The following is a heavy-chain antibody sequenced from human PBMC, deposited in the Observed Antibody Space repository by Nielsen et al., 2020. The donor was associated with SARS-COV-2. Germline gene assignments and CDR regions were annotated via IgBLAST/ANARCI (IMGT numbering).Heavy chain of an antibody. J-gene: IGHJ4*02. D-gene: IGHD5-18*01. CDR3: AKLPGRGRGYSYGDVGY. CDR2: ISYDGSNK. CDR1: GFTFSSYA. Sequence: GGPLRLSCAASGFTFSSYAMHWVRQAPGKGLEWVAVISYDGSNKYYADSVKGRFTISRDNSKNTLYLQMNSLRAEDTAVYYCAKLPGRGRGYSYGDVGYWGQGTLVTVSS. V-gene: IGHV3-30-3*02.